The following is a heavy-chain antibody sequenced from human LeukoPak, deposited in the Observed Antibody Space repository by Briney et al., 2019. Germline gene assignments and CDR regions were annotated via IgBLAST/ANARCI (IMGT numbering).Heavy chain of an antibody. CDR2: IGGSGGST. CDR3: AKDTYQLVLYWYFDL. V-gene: IGHV3-23*01. D-gene: IGHD6-13*01. J-gene: IGHJ2*01. CDR1: GFTFSSYA. Sequence: GRSLRLSCAASGFTFSSYAMSWVRQAPGKGLEWVSAIGGSGGSTYYADSVKGRFTISRDNSKNTLYLQMNSLRAEDTAVYYCAKDTYQLVLYWYFDLWGRGTLVTVSS.